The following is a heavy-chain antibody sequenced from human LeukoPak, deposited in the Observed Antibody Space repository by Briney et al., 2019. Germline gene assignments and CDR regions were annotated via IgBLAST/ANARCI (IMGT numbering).Heavy chain of an antibody. V-gene: IGHV3-33*06. CDR3: ANRMVGGSYWDY. Sequence: PGGSLRLSCAASGFTFSSYGMHWVRQAPGKGLEWVAIIWYDGSNKYYADSVKGRFTISRDNSKNTLYLQMNSLRAEDTALYFCANRMVGGSYWDYWGQGTLVAVSS. J-gene: IGHJ4*02. D-gene: IGHD1-26*01. CDR1: GFTFSSYG. CDR2: IWYDGSNK.